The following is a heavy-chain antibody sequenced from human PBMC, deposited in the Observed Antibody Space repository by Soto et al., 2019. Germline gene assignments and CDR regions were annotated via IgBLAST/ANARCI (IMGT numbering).Heavy chain of an antibody. CDR3: AREKCSSTSCNHGTEV. J-gene: IGHJ6*02. CDR1: AFTFNNFP. D-gene: IGHD2-2*01. CDR2: ITTTSTYK. Sequence: GSLRLSCVASAFTFNNFPMHWVRQAPGKGLQWLASITTTSTYKYYADSVKGRFSISRDNAKNSLYLELTNLRSEDTAVYYCAREKCSSTSCNHGTEVWGLGTTVNVSS. V-gene: IGHV3-21*01.